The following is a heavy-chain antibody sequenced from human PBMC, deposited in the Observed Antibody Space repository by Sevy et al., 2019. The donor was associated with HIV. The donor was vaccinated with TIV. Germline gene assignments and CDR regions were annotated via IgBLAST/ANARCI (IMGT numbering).Heavy chain of an antibody. Sequence: SETLSLTCAVYGGSFSGYYWSWIRQAPGKGLKWIGEINHSGSTNYNPSLKSRVTISVDTSKNQFSLKLSSVTAADTAVYYCVGFKRYDSVYYYYYGMDVWGQGTTVTVSS. V-gene: IGHV4-34*01. J-gene: IGHJ6*02. CDR1: GGSFSGYY. D-gene: IGHD5-12*01. CDR2: INHSGST. CDR3: VGFKRYDSVYYYYYGMDV.